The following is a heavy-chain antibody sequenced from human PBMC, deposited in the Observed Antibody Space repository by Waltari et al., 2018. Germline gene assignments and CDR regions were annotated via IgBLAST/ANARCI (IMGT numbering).Heavy chain of an antibody. CDR1: GYTFTSYA. Sequence: QVQLVQSGAEVKKPGASVNVSCKASGYTFTSYAMHWLRQAPGQRLEWMGWINAGNGNTKYSQKFQGRVTITRDTSASTAYMELSSLRSEDTAVYYCAQPRAGTGALDYWGQGTLVTVSS. CDR2: INAGNGNT. D-gene: IGHD6-19*01. J-gene: IGHJ4*02. V-gene: IGHV1-3*01. CDR3: AQPRAGTGALDY.